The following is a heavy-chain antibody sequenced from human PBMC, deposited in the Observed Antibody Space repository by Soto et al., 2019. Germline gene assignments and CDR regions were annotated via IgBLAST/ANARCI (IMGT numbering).Heavy chain of an antibody. CDR3: TTSSGSYDAFDI. V-gene: IGHV3-15*01. CDR1: GFTFSNAW. J-gene: IGHJ3*02. D-gene: IGHD1-26*01. CDR2: IKSKTDGGTT. Sequence: GGSLRLSCAASGFTFSNAWMRWVRQAPGKGLEWVGRIKSKTDGGTTDYAAPVKGRFTISRDDSKNTLYLQMNSLKTEDTAVYYCTTSSGSYDAFDIWGQGTMVTVSS.